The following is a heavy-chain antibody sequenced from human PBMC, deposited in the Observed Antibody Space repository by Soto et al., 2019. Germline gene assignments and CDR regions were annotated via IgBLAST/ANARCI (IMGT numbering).Heavy chain of an antibody. D-gene: IGHD6-13*01. CDR3: ARDSGWGIGTRMAVDY. CDR2: ISSSSTTI. CDR1: GFTFSSYS. V-gene: IGHV3-48*01. J-gene: IGHJ4*02. Sequence: GGSLRLSCAASGFTFSSYSLNWVRQAPGKGLEWVSSISSSSTTIYYADSVKGRFTISRDNAKNSLYLQMHSLRAEDTAVYYCARDSGWGIGTRMAVDYWGQGTLVTVSS.